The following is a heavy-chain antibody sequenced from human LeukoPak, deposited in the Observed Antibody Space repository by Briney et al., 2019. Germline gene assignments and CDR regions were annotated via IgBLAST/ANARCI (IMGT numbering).Heavy chain of an antibody. Sequence: GGSLRLSCAASGFIFSDYYMSWIRLAPGKGLEWFSYISNRGTKMFYADSVKGRFTISRDNAKNLVFLQMDSLRAEDTGVYYCARPGSAYSIDYWGHGTLVTVSS. J-gene: IGHJ4*01. V-gene: IGHV3-11*04. CDR1: GFIFSDYY. CDR2: ISNRGTKM. CDR3: ARPGSAYSIDY. D-gene: IGHD2-15*01.